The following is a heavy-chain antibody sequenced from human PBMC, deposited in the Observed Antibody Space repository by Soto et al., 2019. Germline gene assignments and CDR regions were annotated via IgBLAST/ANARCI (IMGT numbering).Heavy chain of an antibody. Sequence: SETRSLTCAVYGGSFSGYYWSWIRQPPGKGLEWIGEINHSGSTNYNPSLKSRVTISVDTSKNQFSLKLSSVTAADTAVYYCARGGRRREVGPVLIRGRIYYGMDVWGQGTTVTVSS. CDR1: GGSFSGYY. J-gene: IGHJ6*02. D-gene: IGHD3-10*01. CDR3: ARGGRRREVGPVLIRGRIYYGMDV. CDR2: INHSGST. V-gene: IGHV4-34*01.